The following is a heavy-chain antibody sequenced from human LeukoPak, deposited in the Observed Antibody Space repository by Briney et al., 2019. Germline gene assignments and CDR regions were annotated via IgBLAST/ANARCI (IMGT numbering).Heavy chain of an antibody. D-gene: IGHD2-2*01. CDR1: GGSISSSDYY. CDR3: ARQKTGTTRNGVVPAPYFDY. V-gene: IGHV4-39*01. Sequence: PSETLSLTCTISGGSISSSDYYWGWIRQPPGKGLEWIGSMHYSGNTYYNPPRKSRVTISVDTSKNQFSLKLRSVTAADTAVYYCARQKTGTTRNGVVPAPYFDYWGQGTLVTVSS. J-gene: IGHJ4*02. CDR2: MHYSGNT.